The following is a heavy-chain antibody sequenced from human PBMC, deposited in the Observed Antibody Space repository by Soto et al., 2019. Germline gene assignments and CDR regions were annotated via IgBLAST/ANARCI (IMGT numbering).Heavy chain of an antibody. J-gene: IGHJ6*03. Sequence: SETLSLTCTVSGGSISSSSYYWGWIRQPPGKGLEWIGSIYYSGSTYYNPSLKSRVTISVDTSKNQFSLKLSSVTAADTAVYYCARVQTVTTIFGVVIKDYYYYMDVWGKGTTVTVSS. V-gene: IGHV4-39*01. CDR1: GGSISSSSYY. D-gene: IGHD3-3*01. CDR2: IYYSGST. CDR3: ARVQTVTTIFGVVIKDYYYYMDV.